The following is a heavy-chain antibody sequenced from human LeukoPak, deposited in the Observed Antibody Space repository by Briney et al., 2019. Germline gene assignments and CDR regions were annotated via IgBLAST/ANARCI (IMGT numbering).Heavy chain of an antibody. CDR2: INHGGST. Sequence: SETLSLTCAVYGGSFSGYYWSWIRQPPAKGLEWIGEINHGGSTNYNPSLKSRVTISVDTSKNQFSLKLSSVTAADTAVYYCARGSIAARQKTSYYFDYWGQGTLVTVSS. J-gene: IGHJ4*02. V-gene: IGHV4-34*01. CDR1: GGSFSGYY. D-gene: IGHD6-6*01. CDR3: ARGSIAARQKTSYYFDY.